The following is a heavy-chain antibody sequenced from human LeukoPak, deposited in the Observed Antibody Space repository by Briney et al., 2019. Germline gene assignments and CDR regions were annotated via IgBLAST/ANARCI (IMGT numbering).Heavy chain of an antibody. V-gene: IGHV3-30*03. CDR2: ISYDGSNK. J-gene: IGHJ4*02. D-gene: IGHD4-17*01. Sequence: PGRSLRLSCAASGFTFSSYGMHWVRQAPGKGLEWVAVISYDGSNKYYADSVKGRFTISRDNSKNTLYLQMNSLRAEDTAVYYCAREFQDDGDYGDYWGQGTLVTVSS. CDR3: AREFQDDGDYGDY. CDR1: GFTFSSYG.